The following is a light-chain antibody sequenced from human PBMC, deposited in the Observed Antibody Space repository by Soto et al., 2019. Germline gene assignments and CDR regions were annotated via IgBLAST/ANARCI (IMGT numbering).Light chain of an antibody. V-gene: IGKV3-20*01. J-gene: IGKJ1*01. CDR1: QSVSNNY. CDR2: GAS. CDR3: QQYGTSGT. Sequence: VLTQWQGAVSGSRGEIATLPCRASQSVSNNYLAWYQQKPGQAPRLLIYGASNRATGIQDRFSGSGSGKDFTLTISRLEHEDFAVYYCQQYGTSGTFGQGTKVDIK.